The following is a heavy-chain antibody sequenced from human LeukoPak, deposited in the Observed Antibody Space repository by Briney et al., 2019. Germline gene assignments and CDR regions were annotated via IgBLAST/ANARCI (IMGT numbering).Heavy chain of an antibody. V-gene: IGHV1-24*01. Sequence: ASVKVSCKVSGYTLTELSMHWVRQARGKGLEWMGGFDPEDGETIYAQKFQGRVTMTEDTSTDTAYMELSSLRSEDTAVYYCARLKGWTVPYYYYYGMDVWGQGTTVTVSS. J-gene: IGHJ6*02. CDR1: GYTLTELS. D-gene: IGHD2-15*01. CDR3: ARLKGWTVPYYYYYGMDV. CDR2: FDPEDGET.